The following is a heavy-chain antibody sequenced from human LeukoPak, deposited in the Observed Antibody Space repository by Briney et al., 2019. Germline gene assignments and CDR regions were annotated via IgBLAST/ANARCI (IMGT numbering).Heavy chain of an antibody. J-gene: IGHJ4*02. D-gene: IGHD3-22*01. CDR3: ARLSYYHSSNQDS. V-gene: IGHV5-51*01. Sequence: GESLKISCKGSGYSLTNYWIAWVRQVPGKGLEWMGIIYLGDSDTRYSPSFQGQVTISADKSISTAYLEWIILKASDTAIYFCARLSYYHSSNQDSWGQGTLVTVSS. CDR1: GYSLTNYW. CDR2: IYLGDSDT.